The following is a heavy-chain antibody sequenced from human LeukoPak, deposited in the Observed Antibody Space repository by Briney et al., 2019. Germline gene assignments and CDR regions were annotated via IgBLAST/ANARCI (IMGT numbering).Heavy chain of an antibody. CDR3: ARGSGYSSGWYVY. V-gene: IGHV4-61*01. Sequence: SSETLSLTCTVSGGSVSSGSYYWSWIRQPPGKGLEWIGYIYYSGSTNYNPSLKSRVTISVDTSKNQFSLKLSSVTAADTAVYYCARGSGYSSGWYVYWGQGTLVTVSS. J-gene: IGHJ4*02. D-gene: IGHD6-19*01. CDR1: GGSVSSGSYY. CDR2: IYYSGST.